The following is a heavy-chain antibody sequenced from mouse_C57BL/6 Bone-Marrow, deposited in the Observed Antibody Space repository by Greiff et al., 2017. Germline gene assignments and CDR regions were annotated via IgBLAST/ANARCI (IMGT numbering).Heavy chain of an antibody. J-gene: IGHJ4*01. CDR2: IYPRSGNT. Sequence: VQLQQSGAELARPGASVKLSCKASGYTFTSSGISWVKQRTGQGLEWIGEIYPRSGNTYYNEKFKGKATLTADKSSSTAYMELRILTSEDSSVNSCEREATTVVARYAMDYWGQGTSATVSA. CDR1: GYTFTSSG. D-gene: IGHD1-1*01. V-gene: IGHV1-81*01. CDR3: EREATTVVARYAMDY.